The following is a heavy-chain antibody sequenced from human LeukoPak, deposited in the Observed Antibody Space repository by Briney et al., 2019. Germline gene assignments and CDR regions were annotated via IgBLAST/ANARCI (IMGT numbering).Heavy chain of an antibody. CDR2: ISYDGSNK. D-gene: IGHD6-13*01. CDR3: AKVALYSSSWYDYYYYYGMDV. Sequence: GGSLRLSCAASGFTFSSYGMHWVRQAPGKGLEWVAVISYDGSNKYYADSVKGRFTISRDNSKNTLYLQMNSLRAEDTAVYYCAKVALYSSSWYDYYYYYGMDVWGQGTTVTVSS. J-gene: IGHJ6*02. V-gene: IGHV3-30*18. CDR1: GFTFSSYG.